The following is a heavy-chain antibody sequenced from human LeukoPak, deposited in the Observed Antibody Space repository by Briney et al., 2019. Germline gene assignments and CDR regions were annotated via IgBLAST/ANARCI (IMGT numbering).Heavy chain of an antibody. CDR2: IYYSGST. Sequence: KASETLSLTCTVSGGSISSGDYYWSWIRQPPGKGLEWIGYIYYSGSTYYNPSLKSRVTILVDTSKNQFSLKLSSVTAADTAVYYCARGANTAMAPFDYWGQGTLVTVSS. V-gene: IGHV4-30-4*01. D-gene: IGHD5-18*01. CDR3: ARGANTAMAPFDY. CDR1: GGSISSGDYY. J-gene: IGHJ4*02.